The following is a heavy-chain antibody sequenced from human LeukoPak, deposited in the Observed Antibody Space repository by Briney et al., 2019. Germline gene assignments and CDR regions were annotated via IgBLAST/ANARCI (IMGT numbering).Heavy chain of an antibody. J-gene: IGHJ4*02. D-gene: IGHD6-19*01. V-gene: IGHV4-59*11. Sequence: PSETLSLTCTVSGGSISSHYWSWIRQPPGKGLEWIGYIYYRGSTNYSPSLKSRVTMSLGTSKNQFSLKLSSVTAADTAVYYCARWPSSGWSYFDYWGQGSLVTVSS. CDR1: GGSISSHY. CDR2: IYYRGST. CDR3: ARWPSSGWSYFDY.